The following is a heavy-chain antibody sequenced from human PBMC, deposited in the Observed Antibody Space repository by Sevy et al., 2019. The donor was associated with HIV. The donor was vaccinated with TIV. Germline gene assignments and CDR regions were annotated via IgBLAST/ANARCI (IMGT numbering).Heavy chain of an antibody. V-gene: IGHV3-74*01. CDR3: VAANTWEDY. CDR1: GFTFGSYW. CDR2: VNSDGSST. Sequence: GGSLRLSCSASGFTFGSYWMHWVRQAPGKGLVWISGVNSDGSSTNYADSVKGGFTMSRDSAKNTLYLQMNSLRAEDTAVYFCVAANTWEDYWGQGTLVTASS. D-gene: IGHD1-26*01. J-gene: IGHJ4*02.